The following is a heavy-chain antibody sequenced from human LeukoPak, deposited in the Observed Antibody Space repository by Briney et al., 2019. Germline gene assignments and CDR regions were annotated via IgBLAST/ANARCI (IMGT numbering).Heavy chain of an antibody. CDR2: ISYDGNNK. Sequence: GGSLRLSCAASGFSFSSYAMHWVRQAPGKGLEWVAVISYDGNNKYYADSVKGRFTISRDNSKNTLYLQMNSLRAEDTAVYCCARDGHYYDSSGYFPAYYFDYWGQGTLVTVSS. D-gene: IGHD3-22*01. V-gene: IGHV3-30-3*01. CDR1: GFSFSSYA. CDR3: ARDGHYYDSSGYFPAYYFDY. J-gene: IGHJ4*02.